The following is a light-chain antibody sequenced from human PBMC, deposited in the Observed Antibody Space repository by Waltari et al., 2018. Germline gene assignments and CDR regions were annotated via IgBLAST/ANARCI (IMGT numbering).Light chain of an antibody. CDR3: QHYVRLPAT. CDR2: GAS. J-gene: IGKJ1*01. Sequence: ETVLTQSPGTLSLSPGERATLSCRASQSVGRSLAWYQQKPGQAPRLLIYGASSRATGIPDRFCGSGSGTDFSLTISRLEPEDFAVYYCQHYVRLPATFGQGTKVEIK. V-gene: IGKV3-20*01. CDR1: QSVGRS.